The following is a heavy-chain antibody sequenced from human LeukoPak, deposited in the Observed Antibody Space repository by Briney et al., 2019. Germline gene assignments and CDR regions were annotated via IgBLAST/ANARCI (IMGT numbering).Heavy chain of an antibody. CDR3: AKDRSIGTYYTFDH. J-gene: IGHJ4*02. V-gene: IGHV3-48*01. CDR2: ISSSSSTI. D-gene: IGHD1-26*01. Sequence: GGSLRLSCAASGFTFSSYSMNWVRQAPGKGLEWVSYISSSSSTIYYADSVKGRFTVSRDNSKNSLYLQMNSLTAADTAVYYCAKDRSIGTYYTFDHWGQGTLVTVSP. CDR1: GFTFSSYS.